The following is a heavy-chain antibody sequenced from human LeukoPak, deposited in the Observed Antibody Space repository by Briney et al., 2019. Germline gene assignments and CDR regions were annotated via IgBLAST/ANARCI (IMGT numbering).Heavy chain of an antibody. CDR1: GYTFTAYY. CDR3: ARGSKYCSSTSCYSSDDFWSGYYDFDY. CDR2: LNPNSGGT. V-gene: IGHV1-2*02. D-gene: IGHD2-2*01. J-gene: IGHJ4*02. Sequence: ASVKVSCKASGYTFTAYYMHWVRQAPGQGLEWMGWLNPNSGGTKYAQKFQGRVTMTRDTSISTAYMELSRLRSDDTAVYYCARGSKYCSSTSCYSSDDFWSGYYDFDYWGQGTLVTVSS.